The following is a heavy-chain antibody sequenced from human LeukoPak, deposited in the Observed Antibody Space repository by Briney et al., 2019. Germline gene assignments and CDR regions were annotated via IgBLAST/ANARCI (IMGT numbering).Heavy chain of an antibody. CDR2: INTDGTVT. D-gene: IGHD6-19*01. CDR3: ATKQWLAPPPDS. V-gene: IGHV3-74*01. CDR1: GFPFSKYW. J-gene: IGHJ4*02. Sequence: GGSLRLSCAASGFPFSKYWMLWVRQAPGKGLESVSRINTDGTVTTYADSVKGRFTVSRDNAANTMFLQMNSVRDEDTAVYYCATKQWLAPPPDSWGQGTPVTVSS.